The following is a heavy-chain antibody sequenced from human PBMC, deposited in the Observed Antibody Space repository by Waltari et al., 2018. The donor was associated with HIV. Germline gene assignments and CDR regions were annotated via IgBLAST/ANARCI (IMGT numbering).Heavy chain of an antibody. V-gene: IGHV3-21*02. CDR2: ISSNSEYI. J-gene: IGHJ4*02. CDR3: ATTVTTRGTFDY. CDR1: GSPFRRYP. Sequence: VQLVESGGGLVKPGGSVSPYYAASGSPFRRYPMNWVRQAPGKGLQWLSYISSNSEYIYYVHSVQGRFTISRDNAKSSVFLQMDNVRDEDTATYYCATTVTTRGTFDYWGQGTVVAV. D-gene: IGHD4-17*01.